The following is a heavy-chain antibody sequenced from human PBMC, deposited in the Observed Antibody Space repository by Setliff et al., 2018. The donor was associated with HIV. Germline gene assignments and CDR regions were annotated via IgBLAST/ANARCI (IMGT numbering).Heavy chain of an antibody. CDR1: GGSISSYY. CDR2: IYTSGST. D-gene: IGHD3-10*01. J-gene: IGHJ4*02. V-gene: IGHV4-4*07. Sequence: SETLSLTCTVSGGSISSYYWSWIRQPAGKGLDWIGRIYTSGSTIYNPSLKSRVTIALETSKNQFSLKLSSVTAADTAVYYCTRVPRITMVRGVIITLSYFDYWGQGTLVTVSS. CDR3: TRVPRITMVRGVIITLSYFDY.